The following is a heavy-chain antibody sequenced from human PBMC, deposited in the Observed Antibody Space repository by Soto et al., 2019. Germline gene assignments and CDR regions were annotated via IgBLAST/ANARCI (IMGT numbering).Heavy chain of an antibody. Sequence: EVQLVESGGGLVQPGGSLRLSCAASGFGFSNYEMNWVRQAPGKGLEWVSYITSGGGATIYADSVKGRFTISRDNAKYSLYLQMNSLICEDTAVYYCARGDCSTSCYIGYWGQGVLVTASS. CDR3: ARGDCSTSCYIGY. CDR2: ITSGGGAT. D-gene: IGHD2-2*01. J-gene: IGHJ4*02. V-gene: IGHV3-48*03. CDR1: GFGFSNYE.